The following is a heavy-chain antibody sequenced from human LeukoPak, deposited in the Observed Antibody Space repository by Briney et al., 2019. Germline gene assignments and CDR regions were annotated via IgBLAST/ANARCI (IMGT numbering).Heavy chain of an antibody. J-gene: IGHJ4*02. CDR1: GFTFSSYG. Sequence: GGSLRLSCAASGFTFSSYGMHWVRQAPGKGLEWVAVMWYDGSNKYYADSVKGRFTISRDNSKNTLYLQMNSLRAEDTAVYYCARRADYGGKIKGGTDYWGQGTLVTVSS. D-gene: IGHD4-23*01. CDR3: ARRADYGGKIKGGTDY. V-gene: IGHV3-33*01. CDR2: MWYDGSNK.